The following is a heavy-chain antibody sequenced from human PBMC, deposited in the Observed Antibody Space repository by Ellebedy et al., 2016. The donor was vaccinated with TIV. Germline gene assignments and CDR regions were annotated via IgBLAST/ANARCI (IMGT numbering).Heavy chain of an antibody. D-gene: IGHD3-10*01. Sequence: PGGSLRLSCLTSGFNLNDHYIDWVRQAPGKGLEWVSGISKNSGSVGYADPVKGRFTISRDNAKNSLYLQMNSLRGEDTALYYCARSYYGSGSPDYWGQGTLVTVSS. CDR2: ISKNSGSV. V-gene: IGHV3-9*01. CDR1: GFNLNDHY. CDR3: ARSYYGSGSPDY. J-gene: IGHJ4*02.